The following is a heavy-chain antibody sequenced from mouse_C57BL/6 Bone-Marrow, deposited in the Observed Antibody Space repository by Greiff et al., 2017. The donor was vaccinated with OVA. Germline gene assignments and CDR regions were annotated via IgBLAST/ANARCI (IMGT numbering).Heavy chain of an antibody. Sequence: VQLQQSGPELVKPGASVKMSCKASGYTFTDYNMHWVKQSHGKSLEWIGYINPNNGGTSYNQKFKGKATLTVNKSSSTAYMELRRLTSEDSAVYYSARGHVLLRTRAMDYWGQGTSVTVSS. V-gene: IGHV1-22*01. J-gene: IGHJ4*01. CDR2: INPNNGGT. D-gene: IGHD1-1*01. CDR3: ARGHVLLRTRAMDY. CDR1: GYTFTDYN.